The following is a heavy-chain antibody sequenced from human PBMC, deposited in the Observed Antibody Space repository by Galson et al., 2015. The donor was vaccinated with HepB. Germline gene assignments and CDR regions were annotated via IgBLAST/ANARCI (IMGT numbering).Heavy chain of an antibody. Sequence: SLRLSCAASGFTFSDYYMSWIRQAPGKGLEWVSYISSSSSYTNYADSVKGRFTISRDNAKNSLYLQMNSLRAEDTAVYYCARERHCGGDCYSNFPPTVHLDAFDIWGQGTMVTVSS. V-gene: IGHV3-11*06. J-gene: IGHJ3*02. D-gene: IGHD2-21*01. CDR3: ARERHCGGDCYSNFPPTVHLDAFDI. CDR1: GFTFSDYY. CDR2: ISSSSSYT.